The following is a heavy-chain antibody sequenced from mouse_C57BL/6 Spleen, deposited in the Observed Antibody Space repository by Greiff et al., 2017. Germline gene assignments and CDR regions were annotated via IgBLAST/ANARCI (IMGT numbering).Heavy chain of an antibody. CDR3: TRRNDYDAGGYAMDY. D-gene: IGHD2-4*01. CDR2: IDPETGGT. Sequence: QVQLKESGAELVRPGASVTLSCKASGYTFTDYEMHWVKQTPVHGLEWIGAIDPETGGTAYNQKFKGKAILTADKSSSTAYMELRSLTSEDSAIYYCTRRNDYDAGGYAMDYWGQGTSVTVSS. CDR1: GYTFTDYE. V-gene: IGHV1-15*01. J-gene: IGHJ4*01.